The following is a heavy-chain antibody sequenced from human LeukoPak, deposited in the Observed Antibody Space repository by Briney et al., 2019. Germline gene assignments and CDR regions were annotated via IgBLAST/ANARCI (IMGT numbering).Heavy chain of an antibody. V-gene: IGHV5-51*01. CDR3: ARRGYCNTNSCFEGTWWSDP. J-gene: IGHJ5*02. CDR2: VYPGDSET. CDR1: GYSSVDYW. Sequence: GESLKISCKGSGYSSVDYWIGWVRQMPGKGLEWMGIVYPGDSETRYSPSFQGQVTMSADKSINTAYLQWSSLKASDTPMYYCARRGYCNTNSCFEGTWWSDPWGQGTLVTVSS. D-gene: IGHD2-2*01.